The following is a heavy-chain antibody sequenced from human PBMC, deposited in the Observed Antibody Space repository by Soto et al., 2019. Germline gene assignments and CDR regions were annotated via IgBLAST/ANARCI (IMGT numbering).Heavy chain of an antibody. CDR3: ARPKYSSSGIGDYYYYGMDV. V-gene: IGHV1-2*02. D-gene: IGHD6-13*01. CDR1: GYTFTGYY. J-gene: IGHJ6*02. Sequence: GASVKVSCKASGYTFTGYYMHWVRQAPGQGLEWMGWINPNSGGTNYAQKFQGRVTMTRDTSISTAYMELSRLRSDDTAVYYCARPKYSSSGIGDYYYYGMDVWGQGTPVTVSS. CDR2: INPNSGGT.